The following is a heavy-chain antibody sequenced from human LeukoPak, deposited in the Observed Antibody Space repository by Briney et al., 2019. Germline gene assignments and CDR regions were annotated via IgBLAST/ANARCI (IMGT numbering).Heavy chain of an antibody. V-gene: IGHV3-30*03. CDR2: ISYDGSNK. J-gene: IGHJ3*02. Sequence: PGGSLRLSCAASGFTFSSYGMHWVRQAPGKGLEWVAVISYDGSNKYYADSVKGRFTISRDNSKNTLYLQMNSLRAEDTAVYYCASPDIVVVPAAKPYPFDIWGQGTMVTVSS. CDR3: ASPDIVVVPAAKPYPFDI. CDR1: GFTFSSYG. D-gene: IGHD2-2*02.